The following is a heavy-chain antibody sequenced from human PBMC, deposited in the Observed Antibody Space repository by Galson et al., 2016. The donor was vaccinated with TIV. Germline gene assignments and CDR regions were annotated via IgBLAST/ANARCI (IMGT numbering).Heavy chain of an antibody. V-gene: IGHV3-48*01. D-gene: IGHD2-2*01. CDR1: GFTFSSHS. J-gene: IGHJ6*03. CDR3: ASFSDQLLVSMDV. CDR2: ISSSRSSV. Sequence: SLRLSCAASGFTFSSHSMNWVRQAPGKGLEWVSFISSSRSSVKYAESVKGRFTISRDNAKKSLYLQMNSLRVEDTAVYYCASFSDQLLVSMDVWGKGTTVTVSS.